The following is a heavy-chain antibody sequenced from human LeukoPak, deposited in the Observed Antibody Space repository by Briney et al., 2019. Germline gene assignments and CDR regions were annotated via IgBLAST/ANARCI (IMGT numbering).Heavy chain of an antibody. V-gene: IGHV3-21*04. CDR1: GFTFSSYS. D-gene: IGHD3-10*01. CDR3: ARDRRGALDY. J-gene: IGHJ4*02. Sequence: NPGGSLRLSCAASGFTFSSYSMNWVRQAPGKGLEWVSSISSSSSYIYYADSVKGRFTISRDNAKNSLYLQMNSLKTEDTAVYYCARDRRGALDYWGQGTLVTVSS. CDR2: ISSSSSYI.